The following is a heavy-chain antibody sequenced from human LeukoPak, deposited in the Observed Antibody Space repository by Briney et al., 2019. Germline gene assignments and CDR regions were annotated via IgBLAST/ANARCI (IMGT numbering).Heavy chain of an antibody. CDR3: ARVGSGSWFLDY. D-gene: IGHD6-13*01. CDR1: GYTFTSYY. Sequence: GASVTVSCKASGYTFTSYYMHWVRHPPGQGLEWMGIINPSGGSTSYAQKFQGRVTMTRDTSTSTLYMELSSLRSEDTAVYYCARVGSGSWFLDYWGQGTLVTVSS. J-gene: IGHJ4*02. V-gene: IGHV1-46*01. CDR2: INPSGGST.